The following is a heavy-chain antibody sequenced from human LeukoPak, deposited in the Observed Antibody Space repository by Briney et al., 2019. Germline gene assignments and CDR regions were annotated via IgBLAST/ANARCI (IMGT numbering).Heavy chain of an antibody. CDR1: GGTFSSYA. CDR2: ISAYNGNT. Sequence: ASVKVSCKASGGTFSSYAISWVRQAPGQGLEWMGWISAYNGNTNYAQKLQGRVTITADKSTSTAYMELSSLRSEDTAVYYCARSNDDLSLDYWGQGTLVTVSS. V-gene: IGHV1-18*01. J-gene: IGHJ4*02. D-gene: IGHD3-3*01. CDR3: ARSNDDLSLDY.